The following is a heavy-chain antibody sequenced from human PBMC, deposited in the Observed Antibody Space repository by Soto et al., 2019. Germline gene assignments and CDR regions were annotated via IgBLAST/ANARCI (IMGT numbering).Heavy chain of an antibody. CDR2: IYYSGST. CDR1: VGSISSSSYY. V-gene: IGHV4-61*05. D-gene: IGHD5-18*01. Sequence: SETLSLTCTVSVGSISSSSYYWGWIRQPPGKGLEWIGYIYYSGSTNYNPSLKSRVTISVDTSKNQFSLKLSSVTAADTAVYYCARVSRGYSYGLRNPEGGYYFDYWGQGTLVTVSS. CDR3: ARVSRGYSYGLRNPEGGYYFDY. J-gene: IGHJ4*02.